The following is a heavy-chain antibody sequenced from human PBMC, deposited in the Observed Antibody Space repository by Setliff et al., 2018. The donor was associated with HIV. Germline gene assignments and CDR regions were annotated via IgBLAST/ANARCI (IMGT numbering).Heavy chain of an antibody. CDR1: GFTFSDHY. CDR3: TTDGIVVVPAAMPGDYYYGMDV. Sequence: PGGSLRLSCAASGFTFSDHYMDWVRQAPGKGLEWVGRTRNKAHSYTTEYAASVKGRFTVSRVDSNNSLYLQMNSLKSEDTAVYYCTTDGIVVVPAAMPGDYYYGMDVWGQGTTVTVSS. J-gene: IGHJ6*02. V-gene: IGHV3-72*01. CDR2: TRNKAHSYTT. D-gene: IGHD2-2*01.